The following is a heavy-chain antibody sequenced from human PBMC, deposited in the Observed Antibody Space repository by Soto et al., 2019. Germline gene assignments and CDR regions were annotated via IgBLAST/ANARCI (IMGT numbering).Heavy chain of an antibody. J-gene: IGHJ4*02. Sequence: TGGSLRLSWAASGFTFSTCCMNWVRQAPGKGLEWFSGISGSGDSTYYADSVKGRFTVSRDNAKNSLYLQMNSLRAEDTAVYYCAKYYYDSSGYRETSPSDYWGQGTLVTVSS. CDR3: AKYYYDSSGYRETSPSDY. CDR1: GFTFSTCC. D-gene: IGHD3-22*01. CDR2: ISGSGDST. V-gene: IGHV3-23*01.